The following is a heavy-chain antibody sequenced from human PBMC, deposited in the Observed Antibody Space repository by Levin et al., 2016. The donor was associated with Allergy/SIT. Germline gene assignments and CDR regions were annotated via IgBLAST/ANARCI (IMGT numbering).Heavy chain of an antibody. CDR2: IRNKEYGATT. V-gene: IGHV3-49*03. CDR1: GFIFGDYT. Sequence: GESLKISCTTSGFIFGDYTMSWFRQPPGKGLECVGFIRNKEYGATTQYDASVKGRFTISRDDSKSIAYLHMNSLKSEDTAVYYCVSSGFFYVGESKFYSYMDVWGKGTTVTVSS. D-gene: IGHD3-22*01. CDR3: VSSGFFYVGESKFYSYMDV. J-gene: IGHJ6*03.